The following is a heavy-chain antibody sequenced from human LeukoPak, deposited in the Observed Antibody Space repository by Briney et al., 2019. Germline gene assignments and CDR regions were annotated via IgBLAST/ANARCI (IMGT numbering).Heavy chain of an antibody. CDR3: ARDLGYYGSGSYYNEAFDY. Sequence: ASVKVSCKASGYTFTGCYMHWVRQAPGQGLEWMGWINPNSGGTNYAQKFQGRVTMTSDASISTAYMELSRLRSDDTAVYYCARDLGYYGSGSYYNEAFDYWGQGTLVTVSS. J-gene: IGHJ4*02. D-gene: IGHD3-10*01. CDR1: GYTFTGCY. V-gene: IGHV1-2*02. CDR2: INPNSGGT.